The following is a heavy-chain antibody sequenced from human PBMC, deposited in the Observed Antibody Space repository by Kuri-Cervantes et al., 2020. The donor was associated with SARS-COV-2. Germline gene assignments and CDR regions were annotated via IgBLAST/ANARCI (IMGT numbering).Heavy chain of an antibody. CDR3: ARGYSSTWYPSGLSFDY. V-gene: IGHV4-59*12. D-gene: IGHD2-2*01. CDR1: GGSISSYY. CDR2: IYYSGST. Sequence: SETLSLTCTVSGGSISSYYWSWIRQPPGKGLEWIGYIYYSGSTYYTSSLRSRVTISLDTSKIQFSLRLNSVTAADTAVYYCARGYSSTWYPSGLSFDYWGQGTLVTVSS. J-gene: IGHJ4*02.